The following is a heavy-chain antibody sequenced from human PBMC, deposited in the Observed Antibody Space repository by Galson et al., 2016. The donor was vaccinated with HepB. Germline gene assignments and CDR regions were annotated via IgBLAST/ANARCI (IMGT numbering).Heavy chain of an antibody. J-gene: IGHJ4*02. D-gene: IGHD1-26*01. CDR3: VRWPGMVGATGFDY. V-gene: IGHV3-72*01. CDR2: TRNKTKSYTT. Sequence: SLRLSCAVSGFTFRNYEMNWVRQAPGKGLEWVGRTRNKTKSYTTEYAASVEGRFTISRDDSKNSLYLQMNSLKTEETAVYYCVRWPGMVGATGFDYWGQGTLVTVAS. CDR1: GFTFRNYE.